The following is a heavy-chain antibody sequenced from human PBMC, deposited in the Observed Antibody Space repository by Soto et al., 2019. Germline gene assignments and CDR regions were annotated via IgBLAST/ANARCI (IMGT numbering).Heavy chain of an antibody. V-gene: IGHV4-59*01. D-gene: IGHD5-18*01. CDR2: IYFSGTT. Sequence: SETLSLTCSVSGGSISTYYWSWIRQPPGKGLEWIGYIYFSGTTTYNPSLQSRVTISVDTSQNQFSLQISSVTAADTAAYYCTRGDGIQLSSLAGRYFYYTMDVWGQGTTVTVSS. CDR3: TRGDGIQLSSLAGRYFYYTMDV. J-gene: IGHJ6*02. CDR1: GGSISTYY.